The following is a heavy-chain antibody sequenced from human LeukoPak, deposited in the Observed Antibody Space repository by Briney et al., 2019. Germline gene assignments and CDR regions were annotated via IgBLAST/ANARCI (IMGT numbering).Heavy chain of an antibody. CDR2: INWNGGST. V-gene: IGHV3-20*04. CDR1: GFTCDDYG. CDR3: ARGGLAYFDWLSPDHY. Sequence: PGGSLRLSCAASGFTCDDYGMSWVRQAPGKGLEWVSGINWNGGSTGYADSVKGRFTISRDNAKNSLDLQMNSLRADDTAVYYCARGGLAYFDWLSPDHYWGQGTLVTVSS. D-gene: IGHD3-9*01. J-gene: IGHJ4*02.